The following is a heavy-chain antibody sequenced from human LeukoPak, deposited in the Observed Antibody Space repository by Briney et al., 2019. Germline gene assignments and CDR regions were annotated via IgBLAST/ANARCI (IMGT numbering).Heavy chain of an antibody. CDR1: GLAFSAYK. CDR2: ISTDGYTT. J-gene: IGHJ4*02. D-gene: IGHD2-15*01. Sequence: GGSLRLSCAASGLAFSAYKMHWVRQAPRKGLVWVSRISTDGYTTDYADFVQGRFAASRDSTKNTWSLEMNSLRAEDTAVYYCVVGGSPGYWGQGTLVTVSS. V-gene: IGHV3-74*01. CDR3: VVGGSPGY.